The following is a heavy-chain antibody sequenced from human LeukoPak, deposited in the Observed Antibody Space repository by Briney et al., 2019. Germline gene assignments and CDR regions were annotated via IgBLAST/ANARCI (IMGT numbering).Heavy chain of an antibody. CDR3: AKAASPKSRRYGMDV. J-gene: IGHJ6*04. Sequence: GGSLRLSCAASGFTFDDYAMHWVRQAPGKGLEWVSLISWDGGSTYYADSVKGRFTISRDNSKNSLHLQMNSLRAEDTALYYCAKAASPKSRRYGMDVWGKGTTVTVSS. V-gene: IGHV3-43D*04. CDR1: GFTFDDYA. CDR2: ISWDGGST.